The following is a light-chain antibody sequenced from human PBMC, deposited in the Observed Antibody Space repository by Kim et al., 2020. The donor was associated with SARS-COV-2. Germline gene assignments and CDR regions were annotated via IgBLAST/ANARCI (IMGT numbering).Light chain of an antibody. Sequence: QSVTITCTGTSSDVGGYKYVYWYQQHPGKAPKLMIYDVSKRPSGVPDRFSGSKSGNTASLTISGLQAEDEADYYCCSYAGSYTNYVFGSGTKVTVL. V-gene: IGLV2-11*01. CDR2: DVS. CDR3: CSYAGSYTNYV. J-gene: IGLJ1*01. CDR1: SSDVGGYKY.